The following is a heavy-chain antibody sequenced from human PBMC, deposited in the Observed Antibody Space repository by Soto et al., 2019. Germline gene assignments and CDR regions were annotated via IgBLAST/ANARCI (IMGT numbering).Heavy chain of an antibody. CDR1: GYTFTSYY. CDR3: ARDLAGSLLPYYYYGMDV. Sequence: QVQLVQSGAEVKKPGASVKVSCKASGYTFTSYYMHWVRQAPGQGLEWMGIINPSGGSTSYAQKFQGSVTMTRNTSTSTVYMELSSLRSEDTAVYYCARDLAGSLLPYYYYGMDVWGQGTTVTVSS. J-gene: IGHJ6*02. CDR2: INPSGGST. D-gene: IGHD2-15*01. V-gene: IGHV1-46*01.